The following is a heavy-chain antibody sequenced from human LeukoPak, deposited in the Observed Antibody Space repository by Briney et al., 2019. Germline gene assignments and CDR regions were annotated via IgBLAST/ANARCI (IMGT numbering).Heavy chain of an antibody. CDR3: ARTRYYYNSRSYGAPYYFDY. CDR1: GGSISSYY. V-gene: IGHV4-34*01. J-gene: IGHJ4*02. Sequence: SETLSLTCTVSGGSISSYYWSWIRQPPGKGLEWIGEINHSGSTNYNPSLKSRVTISVDTSKNQFSLKLSSVTAADTAVYYCARTRYYYNSRSYGAPYYFDYWGQGTLVTVSS. D-gene: IGHD3-10*01. CDR2: INHSGST.